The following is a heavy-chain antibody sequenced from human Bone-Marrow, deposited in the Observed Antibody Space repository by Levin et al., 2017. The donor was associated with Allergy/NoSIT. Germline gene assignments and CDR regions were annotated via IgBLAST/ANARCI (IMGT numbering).Heavy chain of an antibody. D-gene: IGHD6-13*01. CDR3: ARDVFPGMPAAGTWFNP. CDR1: GFSFSAYS. J-gene: IGHJ5*02. V-gene: IGHV3-48*04. Sequence: GGSLRLSCTASGFSFSAYSMNWVRQAPGKGLEWVSYISSSITTIYYADSVKGRFTISRDNAENSLYLQMNSLRAEDTAVYYCARDVFPGMPAAGTWFNPWGQGILVTVSS. CDR2: ISSSITTI.